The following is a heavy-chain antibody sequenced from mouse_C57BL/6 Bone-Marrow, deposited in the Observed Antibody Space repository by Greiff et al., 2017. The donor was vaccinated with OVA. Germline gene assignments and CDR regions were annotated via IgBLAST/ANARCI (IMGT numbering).Heavy chain of an antibody. CDR1: GYTFTDYY. J-gene: IGHJ2*01. CDR2: INPNNGGT. Sequence: VQLQQSGPELVKPGASVKISCKASGYTFTDYYMNWVKQSHGKSLEWIGDINPNNGGTSYNQKFKGKATLTVGKSSSTAYMELRSLTSEDSAVYYCAREEAVVAGDYFDYWGQGTTLTVSS. D-gene: IGHD1-1*01. V-gene: IGHV1-26*01. CDR3: AREEAVVAGDYFDY.